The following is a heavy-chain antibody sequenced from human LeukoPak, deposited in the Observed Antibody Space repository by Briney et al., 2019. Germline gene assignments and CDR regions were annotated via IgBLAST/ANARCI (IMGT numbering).Heavy chain of an antibody. CDR3: ARGGRAIKQQLEGNWFDP. Sequence: ASVKVSCKASGHTFTSYDINWVRQATGQGLEWMGWMNPNSGNTGYAQKFQGRVTMTRNTSISTAYMELSSLRSEDTAVYYCARGGRAIKQQLEGNWFDPWGQGTLVTVSS. CDR2: MNPNSGNT. D-gene: IGHD6-13*01. CDR1: GHTFTSYD. V-gene: IGHV1-8*01. J-gene: IGHJ5*02.